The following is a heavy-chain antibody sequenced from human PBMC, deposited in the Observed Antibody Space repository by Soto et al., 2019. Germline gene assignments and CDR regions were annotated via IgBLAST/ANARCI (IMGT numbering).Heavy chain of an antibody. D-gene: IGHD6-19*01. J-gene: IGHJ6*02. Sequence: GGSLRLSCAASGFTFSNYALSWVRQAPGKGLEWVSTVSGSAGSTYYADSVKGRFTISRDNSKNTLSLQMNSRRAEDTAVYYCAKSEGSLAGFLNQDYYYGMDVWGLGTTVTVSS. CDR2: VSGSAGST. CDR1: GFTFSNYA. CDR3: AKSEGSLAGFLNQDYYYGMDV. V-gene: IGHV3-23*01.